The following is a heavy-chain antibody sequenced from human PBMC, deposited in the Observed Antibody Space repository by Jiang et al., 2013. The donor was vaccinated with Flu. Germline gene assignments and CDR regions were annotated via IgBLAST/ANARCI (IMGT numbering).Heavy chain of an antibody. J-gene: IGHJ1*01. CDR2: ISYSGSA. D-gene: IGHD3-10*01. V-gene: IGHV4-59*02. CDR1: GDSVSSFY. Sequence: GPGLVKPSETLSLTCAVSGDSVSSFYWSWIRQPPGKGLEWIGYISYSGSANYNPSLKSRVTLSVDTSKNQFSLRLTSVTAADTAVYYCAIGIFGDLSATWGRGTLVTVSS. CDR3: AIGIFGDLSAT.